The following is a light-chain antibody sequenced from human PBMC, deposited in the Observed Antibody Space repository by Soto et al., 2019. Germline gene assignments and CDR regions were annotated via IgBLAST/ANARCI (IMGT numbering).Light chain of an antibody. V-gene: IGLV2-23*01. Sequence: QSVLTQPASVSGSPGQSITISCTGTSSDVGTYNLVSWYQHHPGKAPKLMIYEGSKRPSGVSYRFSGSKSGNTASLTISGLQGEDEADYYCCSYAGSNTYVFGTGTKVTVL. J-gene: IGLJ1*01. CDR3: CSYAGSNTYV. CDR1: SSDVGTYNL. CDR2: EGS.